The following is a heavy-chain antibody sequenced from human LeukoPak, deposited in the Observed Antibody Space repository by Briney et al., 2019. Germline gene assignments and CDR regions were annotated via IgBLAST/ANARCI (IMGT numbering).Heavy chain of an antibody. J-gene: IGHJ5*02. CDR1: GGSFSGYY. Sequence: SETLSLTCAVYGGSFSGYYWGWIRQPPGKGLEWIGEINYSGSTNYNPSLKSRVTISVDTSKNQFSLKLSSVTAADTAVYYCATEGSSPMASGWFDPWGQGTLVTVSS. V-gene: IGHV4-34*01. D-gene: IGHD3-10*01. CDR3: ATEGSSPMASGWFDP. CDR2: INYSGST.